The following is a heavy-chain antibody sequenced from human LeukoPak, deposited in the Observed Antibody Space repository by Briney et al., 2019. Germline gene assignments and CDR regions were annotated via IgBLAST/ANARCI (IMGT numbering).Heavy chain of an antibody. Sequence: SETLSLTCTVSGGSISSGDYYWRWIRQPPGKGLEWIGYIYYSGSTYYNPSLKSRVTISVDTSKNQFSLKLSSVTAADTAVYYCARELRFLEWLRYYYYMDVWGKGTTVTVSS. CDR1: GGSISSGDYY. V-gene: IGHV4-30-4*08. CDR3: ARELRFLEWLRYYYYMDV. D-gene: IGHD3-3*01. J-gene: IGHJ6*03. CDR2: IYYSGST.